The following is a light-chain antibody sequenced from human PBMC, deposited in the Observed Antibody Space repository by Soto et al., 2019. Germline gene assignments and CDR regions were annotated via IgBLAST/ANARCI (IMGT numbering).Light chain of an antibody. J-gene: IGKJ4*01. Sequence: EIVVRRNQTKMSVSPGERATLSCRASQSVYSDLVWYQQKPGQAPRLLIYGASTRATGIPARFSGSGSGTEFTLTISSLHSEHPAVYYSQQYINWLTFVG. CDR3: QQYINWLT. CDR1: QSVYSD. CDR2: GAS. V-gene: IGKV3-15*01.